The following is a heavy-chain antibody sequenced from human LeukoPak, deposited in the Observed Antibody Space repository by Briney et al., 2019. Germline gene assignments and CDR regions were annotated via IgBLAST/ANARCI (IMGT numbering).Heavy chain of an antibody. CDR3: ARDGQQAYQLLYRGYYYYGMDV. CDR2: ISYDGSNK. Sequence: PGGSLRLSCAASGFTFSSYAMHWVRQAPGKGLEWVAVISYDGSNKYYADSVKGRFTTSRDNSKNTLYLQMNSLRAEDTAVYYCARDGQQAYQLLYRGYYYYGMDVWGQGTTVTVSS. CDR1: GFTFSSYA. D-gene: IGHD2-2*02. J-gene: IGHJ6*02. V-gene: IGHV3-30*04.